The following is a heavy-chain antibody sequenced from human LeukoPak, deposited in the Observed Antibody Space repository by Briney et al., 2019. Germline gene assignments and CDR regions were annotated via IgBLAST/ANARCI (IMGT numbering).Heavy chain of an antibody. Sequence: GGSLRLSCAASGFTFSSYGMHWVRQAPGKGLEWVAVISYDGSNKYYADSVKGRFTISRDNSKNTLYLQMNSLRAEDTAVYYCARHRWIVGGTSWFDPWGQGTLVTVSS. CDR2: ISYDGSNK. D-gene: IGHD1-26*01. CDR1: GFTFSSYG. V-gene: IGHV3-30*03. CDR3: ARHRWIVGGTSWFDP. J-gene: IGHJ5*02.